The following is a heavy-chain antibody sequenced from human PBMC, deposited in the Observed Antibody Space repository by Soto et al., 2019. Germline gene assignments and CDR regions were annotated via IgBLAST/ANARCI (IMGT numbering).Heavy chain of an antibody. V-gene: IGHV3-53*04. D-gene: IGHD3-3*01. CDR1: GFTVSSNY. CDR2: IYSGGST. CDR3: ARLGFNYDFLSGYYNVHHYYGIDV. J-gene: IGHJ6*02. Sequence: HPGGSLRLSCAASGFTVSSNYMSWVRQAPGKGLEWVSVIYSGGSTYYADYVKGRFTISRHNSKNTLYLQMNSLRAEDTATYYCARLGFNYDFLSGYYNVHHYYGIDVWGQGTTVTVSS.